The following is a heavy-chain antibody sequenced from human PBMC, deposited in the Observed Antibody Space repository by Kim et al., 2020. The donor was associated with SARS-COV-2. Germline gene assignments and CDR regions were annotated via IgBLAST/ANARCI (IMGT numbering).Heavy chain of an antibody. Sequence: PSLKSRVTISGDTSKNQFSRKLSSVTAADTAVYYCARGADGYSVGTYFDYWGQGTLVTVSS. J-gene: IGHJ4*02. V-gene: IGHV4-34*01. D-gene: IGHD2-15*01. CDR3: ARGADGYSVGTYFDY.